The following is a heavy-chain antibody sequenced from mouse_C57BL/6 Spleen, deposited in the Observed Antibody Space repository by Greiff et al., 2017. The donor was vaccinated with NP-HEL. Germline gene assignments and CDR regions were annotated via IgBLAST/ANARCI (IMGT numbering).Heavy chain of an antibody. CDR1: GYTFTSYW. J-gene: IGHJ3*01. D-gene: IGHD4-1*01. CDR3: AAGTEGFAY. CDR2: IHPNSGST. V-gene: IGHV1-64*01. Sequence: QVQLQQPGAELVKPGASVKLSCKASGYTFTSYWMHWVKQRPGQGLEWIGMIHPNSGSTNYNEKFKSKATLTVDKSSSTAYMQLSSLTSEDSAVYYCAAGTEGFAYWGQGTLVTVSA.